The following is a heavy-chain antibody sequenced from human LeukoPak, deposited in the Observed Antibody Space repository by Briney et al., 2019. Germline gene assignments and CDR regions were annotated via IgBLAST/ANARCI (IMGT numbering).Heavy chain of an antibody. Sequence: PSETLSLTCTVSGDFLSSGDYYWGWLRQSPGKGLTWIGSIYYSGSTFYNASFESRVTMSVDTSKNQFSLKLRSVTAADTAVYYCARPCQVTTCAKFEYWGQGILVTVSS. CDR3: ARPCQVTTCAKFEY. D-gene: IGHD4-17*01. V-gene: IGHV4-39*01. J-gene: IGHJ4*02. CDR1: GDFLSSGDYY. CDR2: IYYSGST.